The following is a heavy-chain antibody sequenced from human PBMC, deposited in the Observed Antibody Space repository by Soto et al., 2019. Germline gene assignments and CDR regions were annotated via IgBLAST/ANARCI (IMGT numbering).Heavy chain of an antibody. CDR3: ARVEGSDILTGYYNDLDYYYYMDV. D-gene: IGHD3-9*01. V-gene: IGHV4-59*01. J-gene: IGHJ6*03. Sequence: SETLSLTCTVSGGSISSYYWSWIRQPPGKGLEWIGYIYYSGSTNYNPSLKSRVTISVDTSKNQFSLKLSSVTAADTAVYYCARVEGSDILTGYYNDLDYYYYMDVWGKGTTVTVSS. CDR2: IYYSGST. CDR1: GGSISSYY.